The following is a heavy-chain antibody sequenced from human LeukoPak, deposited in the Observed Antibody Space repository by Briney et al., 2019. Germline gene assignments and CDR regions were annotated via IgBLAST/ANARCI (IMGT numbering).Heavy chain of an antibody. CDR3: ARGPPPLGYYFDY. Sequence: PSETLSLTCTVSGGSISGYYWSWIRQPPGKGLEWIGYIYYSGGTNYNPSLKSRVTISVYTSKNQFSLKLSSVTAADTAVYYCARGPPPLGYYFDYWGQGTLVTVSS. J-gene: IGHJ4*02. D-gene: IGHD7-27*01. CDR2: IYYSGGT. CDR1: GGSISGYY. V-gene: IGHV4-59*01.